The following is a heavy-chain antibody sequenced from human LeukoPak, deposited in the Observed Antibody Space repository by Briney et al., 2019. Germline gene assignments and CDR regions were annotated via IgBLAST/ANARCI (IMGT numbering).Heavy chain of an antibody. CDR3: ARDRYTKNYFDALDL. V-gene: IGHV3-30*04. CDR2: ISYDGIDS. Sequence: PGRSLRLSCAASGFNFNNYPMHRVRQVPGRGPQWVALISYDGIDSYIADSVKGRFSISRDNSKNTLFLQMNSLRPEDTAVYYCARDRYTKNYFDALDLWGQGSTVTVSS. J-gene: IGHJ3*01. D-gene: IGHD3-16*02. CDR1: GFNFNNYP.